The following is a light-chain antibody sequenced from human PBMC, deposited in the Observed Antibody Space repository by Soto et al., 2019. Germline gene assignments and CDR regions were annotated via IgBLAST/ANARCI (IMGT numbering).Light chain of an antibody. V-gene: IGKV3-11*01. Sequence: EIVLTQSPATLSLSPGERATLSCRASQSIGLAIAWYQHKPGQAPRLLIFDASQRATGIPARFRGSGSGTDFTLTISSLEPEDFAVYYCHQYESWTFGQGTKVDIK. CDR1: QSIGLA. CDR3: HQYESWT. J-gene: IGKJ1*01. CDR2: DAS.